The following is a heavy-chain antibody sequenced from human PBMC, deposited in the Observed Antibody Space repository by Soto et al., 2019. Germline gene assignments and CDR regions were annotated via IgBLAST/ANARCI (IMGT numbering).Heavy chain of an antibody. J-gene: IGHJ4*02. CDR3: ARDKDYAFDY. Sequence: PGGSLRLSCAASGFTFSNYAMTWVRQGPGKGLEWVSGISGSGGRSYYADSVKGRFTISRDNSKSTLYLQMNSLRAEDTAVYYCARDKDYAFDYWGQGVLVTVSS. D-gene: IGHD2-2*01. CDR1: GFTFSNYA. CDR2: ISGSGGRS. V-gene: IGHV3-23*01.